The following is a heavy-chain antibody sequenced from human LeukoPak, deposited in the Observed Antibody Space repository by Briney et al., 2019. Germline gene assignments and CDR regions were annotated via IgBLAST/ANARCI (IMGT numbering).Heavy chain of an antibody. J-gene: IGHJ6*03. CDR2: IYTSGST. D-gene: IGHD3-10*01. V-gene: IGHV4-61*02. CDR1: GGSISSGSYY. CDR3: ARAVGSGSFQTYYYYMDV. Sequence: SETLSLTCTVSGGSISSGSYYWSWIRQPAGKGLEWIGRIYTSGSTNYNPSLKSRVTISIDTSKNQFSLKLSSVTAADTAVYYCARAVGSGSFQTYYYYMDVWGKGTTVTISS.